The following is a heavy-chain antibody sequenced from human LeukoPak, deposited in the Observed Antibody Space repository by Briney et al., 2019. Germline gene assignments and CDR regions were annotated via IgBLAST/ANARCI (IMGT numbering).Heavy chain of an antibody. Sequence: SVKVSCKASGGTFSSYAISWVRQAPGQGLEWMGGIIPIFGTANYAQKFQGRVTITADKSTSTACMELSSLRSEDTAVYYCARGRPTTSIAAAGVNWFDPWGQGTLVTVSS. CDR3: ARGRPTTSIAAAGVNWFDP. V-gene: IGHV1-69*06. J-gene: IGHJ5*02. CDR1: GGTFSSYA. D-gene: IGHD6-13*01. CDR2: IIPIFGTA.